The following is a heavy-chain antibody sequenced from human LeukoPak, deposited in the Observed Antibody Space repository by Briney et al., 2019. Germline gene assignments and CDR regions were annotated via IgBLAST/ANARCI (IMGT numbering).Heavy chain of an antibody. CDR2: IYYSGST. CDR1: GCSISSHY. Sequence: SETLTLTCTVSGCSISSHYWSWVRQPPGEGLEWIGYIYYSGSTNYNPSLKSRVTISVDTSKNQFSLKLSSVTAADTAVYYCARDGYNIKYDDWGQGTLVTVSS. CDR3: ARDGYNIKYDD. J-gene: IGHJ4*02. D-gene: IGHD5-24*01. V-gene: IGHV4-59*11.